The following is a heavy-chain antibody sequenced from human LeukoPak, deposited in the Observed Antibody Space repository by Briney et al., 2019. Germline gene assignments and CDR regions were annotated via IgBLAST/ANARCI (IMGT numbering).Heavy chain of an antibody. Sequence: GGSLRLSCAASGFTFSSYGMSWVRQAPGKGLEWVSAISGSGGSTYYADSVKGRFTISRDNSKNTLYLQMNSLRAEDTAVYYCAKINSRSDDSTARGAFDIWGQGTMVTVSS. CDR3: AKINSRSDDSTARGAFDI. CDR1: GFTFSSYG. D-gene: IGHD3-22*01. J-gene: IGHJ3*02. CDR2: ISGSGGST. V-gene: IGHV3-23*01.